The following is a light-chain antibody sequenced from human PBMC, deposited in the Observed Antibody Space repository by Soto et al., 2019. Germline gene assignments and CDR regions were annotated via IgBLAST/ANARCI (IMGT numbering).Light chain of an antibody. CDR3: QQRNNWPRT. CDR1: QTISSW. J-gene: IGKJ1*01. V-gene: IGKV1-5*03. CDR2: KAS. Sequence: DIQMTQSPSTLSGSVGDRVTITCRASQTISSWLAWYQQKPGKAPKLLIYKASTLKSGVPSRFSGSGSGTEFTLTISSLQPDDFEVSYCQQRNNWPRTFGQGTKVNIK.